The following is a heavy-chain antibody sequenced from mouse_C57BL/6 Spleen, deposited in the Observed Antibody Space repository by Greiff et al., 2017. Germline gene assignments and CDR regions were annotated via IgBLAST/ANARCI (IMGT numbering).Heavy chain of an antibody. D-gene: IGHD1-1*01. J-gene: IGHJ4*01. CDR2: IYPGDGDT. Sequence: QVQLQQSGPELVKPGASVKISCKAPGYAFSSSWMNWVKQRPGKGLEWIGRIYPGDGDTNYNGKFKGKATLTADKSSSTAYMQLSSLTSEDSAVYFCAREVVATGRAMDYWGQGTSVTVSS. CDR1: GYAFSSSW. CDR3: AREVVATGRAMDY. V-gene: IGHV1-82*01.